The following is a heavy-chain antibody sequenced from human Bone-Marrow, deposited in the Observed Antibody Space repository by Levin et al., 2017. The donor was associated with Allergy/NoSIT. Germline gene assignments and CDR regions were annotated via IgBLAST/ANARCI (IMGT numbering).Heavy chain of an antibody. V-gene: IGHV3-30*03. CDR2: ISYDGSNK. Sequence: PGGSLRLSCAASGFTFSSYGMHWVRQAPGKGLEWVAVISYDGSNKYYADSVKGRFTISRDNSKNTLYLQMNSLRAEDTAVYYGVVVAADPFDYWGQGTLVTVSS. CDR1: GFTFSSYG. D-gene: IGHD2-15*01. J-gene: IGHJ4*02. CDR3: VVVAADPFDY.